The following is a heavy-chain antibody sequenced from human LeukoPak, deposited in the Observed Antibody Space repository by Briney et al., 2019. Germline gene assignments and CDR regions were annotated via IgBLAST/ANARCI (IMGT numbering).Heavy chain of an antibody. CDR3: AREEYYGSGDAPRNYYYGMDV. Sequence: ASVKVSCKASGYTFTGYYMHWVRQAPGQGLEWMGWINPNSGGTNYAQKFQGWVTMTRDTSISTAYMELSRLRSDDTAVYYCAREEYYGSGDAPRNYYYGMDVWGQGTTVTVSS. V-gene: IGHV1-2*04. CDR1: GYTFTGYY. J-gene: IGHJ6*02. D-gene: IGHD3-10*01. CDR2: INPNSGGT.